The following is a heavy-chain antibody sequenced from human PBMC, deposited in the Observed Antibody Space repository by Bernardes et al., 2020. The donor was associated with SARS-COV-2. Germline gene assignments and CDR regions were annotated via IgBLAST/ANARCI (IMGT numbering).Heavy chain of an antibody. V-gene: IGHV3-20*04. CDR3: ARASRNWFDP. J-gene: IGHJ5*02. CDR2: FNWNGESV. CDR1: GFTFDDYG. Sequence: GGSLRLSCAASGFTFDDYGMSWVRQVPVKGLEWVSGFNWNGESVSYADSVKGRFTISRDSAKNSMYLQMTSLRVEDTAFYYCARASRNWFDPWGQGTLVTVSS.